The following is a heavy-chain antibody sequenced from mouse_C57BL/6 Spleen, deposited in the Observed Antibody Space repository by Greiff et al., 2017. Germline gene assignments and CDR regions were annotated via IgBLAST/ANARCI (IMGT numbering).Heavy chain of an antibody. J-gene: IGHJ3*01. CDR2: ISSGGSYT. CDR1: GFTFSSYG. CDR3: ARRDGSRSWFAY. V-gene: IGHV5-6*02. Sequence: EVKLVESGGDLVKPGGSLKLSCAASGFTFSSYGMSWVRQTPDKRLEWVATISSGGSYTYYPDSVKGRFTISRDNAKNTLYLQMSSLKSEDTAMXYCARRDGSRSWFAYWGQGTLVTVSA. D-gene: IGHD1-1*01.